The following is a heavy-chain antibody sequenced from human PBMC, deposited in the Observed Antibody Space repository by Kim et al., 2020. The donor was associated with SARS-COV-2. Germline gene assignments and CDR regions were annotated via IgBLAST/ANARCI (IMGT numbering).Heavy chain of an antibody. V-gene: IGHV3-23*01. J-gene: IGHJ4*02. Sequence: YYADSVKDRYTISRDNSRNTLYLQMNSLRAEDTAVYYCAKVEDGDGDFDYWGQGTLVTVSS. D-gene: IGHD4-17*01. CDR3: AKVEDGDGDFDY.